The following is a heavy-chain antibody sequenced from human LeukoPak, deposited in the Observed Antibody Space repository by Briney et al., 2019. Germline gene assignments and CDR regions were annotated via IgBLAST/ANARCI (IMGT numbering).Heavy chain of an antibody. V-gene: IGHV1-46*01. CDR1: VYNFTSYY. CDR2: INPSGGTT. CDR3: ARDLVVVTGLRTRGSFDI. D-gene: IGHD2-21*02. Sequence: ASVKVSCKASVYNFTSYYMHWVRQAPGQGLEGMGIINPSGGTTSDAQKFQGRVTVTRDTSTSTVYMELSSLRSEDTAVYYCARDLVVVTGLRTRGSFDIWGQGTMVTVSS. J-gene: IGHJ3*02.